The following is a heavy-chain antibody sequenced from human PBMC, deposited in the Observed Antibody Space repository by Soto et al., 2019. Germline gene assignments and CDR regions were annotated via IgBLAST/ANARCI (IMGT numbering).Heavy chain of an antibody. D-gene: IGHD4-17*01. CDR3: ARHLQDYGDSLDY. V-gene: IGHV4-39*01. J-gene: IGHJ4*02. CDR1: GGSISSSSYY. Sequence: SETLSLTCTVSGGSISSSSYYWGWIRQPPGKGLEWIGSIYYSGSTYYNPSLKSRVTISVDTSKNQFSLKLSSVAAADTAVYYCARHLQDYGDSLDYWGQGTLVTVSS. CDR2: IYYSGST.